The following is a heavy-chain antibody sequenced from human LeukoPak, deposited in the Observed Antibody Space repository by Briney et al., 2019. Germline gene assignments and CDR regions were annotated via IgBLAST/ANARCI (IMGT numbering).Heavy chain of an antibody. D-gene: IGHD3-22*01. Sequence: TGGSLRLSCATSTFTFSSYTMNWVRQAPGKGLEWVSSISPSGNSKYHADSVKGRFTISRDNSNNTLYLQMSSLRADDTAVYFCAKRPRDSSGYYLGAFDGWGQGTTVTVSS. CDR1: TFTFSSYT. V-gene: IGHV3-23*01. J-gene: IGHJ3*01. CDR3: AKRPRDSSGYYLGAFDG. CDR2: ISPSGNSK.